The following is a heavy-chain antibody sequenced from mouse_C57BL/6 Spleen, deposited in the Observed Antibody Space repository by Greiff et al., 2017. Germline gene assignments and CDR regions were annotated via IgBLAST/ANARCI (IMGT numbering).Heavy chain of an antibody. CDR2: IRLKSDNYAT. V-gene: IGHV6-3*01. CDR1: GFTFSNYW. J-gene: IGHJ4*01. D-gene: IGHD1-1*01. CDR3: TDYYGSSPYYAMDY. Sequence: EVNVVESGGGLVQPGGSMKLSCVASGFTFSNYWMNWVRQSPEKGLEWVAQIRLKSDNYATHYAESVKGRFTISRDDSKSSVYLQMNNLRAEDTGIYYCTDYYGSSPYYAMDYWGQGTSVTVSS.